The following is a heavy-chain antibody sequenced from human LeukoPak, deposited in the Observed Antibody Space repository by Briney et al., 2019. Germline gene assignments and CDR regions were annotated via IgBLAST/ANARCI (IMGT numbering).Heavy chain of an antibody. Sequence: PGGSLRLSCAASGFTLDDYAMHWVRQAPRKGLEWVSGISWNRGSIGYADSVKGRVTISREKDKNSLSLQMNSLRAEDTALYYCAKARVGATELIDYWGQGTLVTVSS. CDR2: ISWNRGSI. J-gene: IGHJ4*02. D-gene: IGHD1-26*01. CDR1: GFTLDDYA. CDR3: AKARVGATELIDY. V-gene: IGHV3-9*01.